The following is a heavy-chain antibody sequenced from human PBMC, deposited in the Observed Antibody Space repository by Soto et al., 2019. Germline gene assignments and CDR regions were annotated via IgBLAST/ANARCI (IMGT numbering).Heavy chain of an antibody. Sequence: QVQLVESGGGVVQPGRSLRLSCAASGFTFSSYAMHWVRQAPGKGLEWVAVISYDGSNKYYADSVKGRFTISRDNYKNPLALQLNSLRVDDTALYYCACVGYSLFDYWGQGTLVTVSS. J-gene: IGHJ4*02. CDR1: GFTFSSYA. CDR2: ISYDGSNK. CDR3: ACVGYSLFDY. D-gene: IGHD5-18*01. V-gene: IGHV3-30-3*01.